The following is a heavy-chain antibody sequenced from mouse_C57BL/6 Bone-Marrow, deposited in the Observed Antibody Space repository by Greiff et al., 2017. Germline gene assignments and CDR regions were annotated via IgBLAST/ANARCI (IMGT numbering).Heavy chain of an antibody. CDR3: ARGVITP. CDR2: IDPSDSYT. V-gene: IGHV1-59*01. Sequence: QVQLKQPGAELVRPGTSVKLSCKASGYTFTSYWMHWVKQRPGQGLEWIGVIDPSDSYTNYNQKFKGKATLTVDTSSSTAYMQLSSLTSEDSAVYDCARGVITPWGQGTSVTVSS. D-gene: IGHD1-1*01. CDR1: GYTFTSYW. J-gene: IGHJ4*01.